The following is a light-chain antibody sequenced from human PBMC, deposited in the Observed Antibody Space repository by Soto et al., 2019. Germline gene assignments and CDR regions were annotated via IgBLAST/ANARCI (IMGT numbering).Light chain of an antibody. CDR1: QSISSW. V-gene: IGKV1-5*01. CDR2: DAS. Sequence: DIQMTQSHTTLSASVGDRVSITCRASQSISSWLAWYQQKPGKAPKLMIYDASSLESGVPSRFSGSGSGTEFTLTISSLQPDDFATYDCQQYNSLWTFGQGTKVEIK. J-gene: IGKJ1*01. CDR3: QQYNSLWT.